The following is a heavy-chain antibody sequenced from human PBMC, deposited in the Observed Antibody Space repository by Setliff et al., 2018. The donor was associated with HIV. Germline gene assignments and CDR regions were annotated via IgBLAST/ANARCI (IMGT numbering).Heavy chain of an antibody. CDR2: IGGHGSII. J-gene: IGHJ3*02. CDR1: GLIFSSYE. Sequence: GGSLRLSCAASGLIFSSYEMNWVRQAPGKGLEWISFIGGHGSIIHYSDSVKGRFTISRDNSKNTMYVQMNSLRAEDTAVYYCAKGPWFGELFINDGFDIWGQGTMVTVSS. V-gene: IGHV3-NL1*01. D-gene: IGHD3-10*01. CDR3: AKGPWFGELFINDGFDI.